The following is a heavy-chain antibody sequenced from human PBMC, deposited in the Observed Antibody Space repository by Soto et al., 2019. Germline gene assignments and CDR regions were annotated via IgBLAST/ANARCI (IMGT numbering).Heavy chain of an antibody. CDR1: GSTFSTYS. CDR2: MSSSSTSI. Sequence: EVQLVESGGGLVQPGGSLRLSCADSGSTFSTYSMNWVRQAPGKGLEWVSYMSSSSTSISYADSVKGRFTVSRDNAKNSLYLQMNSLRAEDTAIYYCARGWHGYDFDYWGQGTLVTVSS. CDR3: ARGWHGYDFDY. D-gene: IGHD5-12*01. V-gene: IGHV3-48*01. J-gene: IGHJ4*02.